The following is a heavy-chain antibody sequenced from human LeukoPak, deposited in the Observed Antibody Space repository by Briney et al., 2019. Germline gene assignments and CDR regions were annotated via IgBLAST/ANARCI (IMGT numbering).Heavy chain of an antibody. J-gene: IGHJ5*02. D-gene: IGHD2-15*01. CDR1: GGSISSGDYY. CDR2: IYYSGST. CDR3: AREIIVVVVAAQTVYNWFDP. V-gene: IGHV4-30-4*08. Sequence: SETLSLTSTVSGGSISSGDYYWSWIRQPPGKGLEWIGYIYYSGSTYYNPSPKSRVTISVDTSKNQFSLKLSSVTAADTAVYYCAREIIVVVVAAQTVYNWFDPWGQGTLVTVSS.